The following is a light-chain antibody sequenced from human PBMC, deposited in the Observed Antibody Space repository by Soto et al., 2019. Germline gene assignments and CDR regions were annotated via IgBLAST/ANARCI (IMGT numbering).Light chain of an antibody. J-gene: IGKJ1*01. Sequence: LTPSLDSLSLSLGERGTINCKSSQSVFYSSRDKNYLAWYQQKPGQPPKLLIYWASTRESGVPDRFSGSGSGTDFTLTISSLQAEDVAVYYCHQYYSTPWTFGQGTKVDIK. CDR2: WAS. V-gene: IGKV4-1*01. CDR1: QSVFYSSRDKNY. CDR3: HQYYSTPWT.